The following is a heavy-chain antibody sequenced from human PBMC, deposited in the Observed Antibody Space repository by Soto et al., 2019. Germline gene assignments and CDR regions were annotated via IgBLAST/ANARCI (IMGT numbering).Heavy chain of an antibody. CDR1: GSTFCSHA. Sequence: GGSLTPSCAASGSTFCSHAMSWVRQAPGKGLEWVSAIGASGAGTYYAEYVKGRFTISRDNSKNTLYLQMNSLGAEATAVYYCALRKTGSYFDYWGQGTLVTVSS. D-gene: IGHD1-26*01. CDR3: ALRKTGSYFDY. CDR2: IGASGAGT. J-gene: IGHJ4*02. V-gene: IGHV3-23*01.